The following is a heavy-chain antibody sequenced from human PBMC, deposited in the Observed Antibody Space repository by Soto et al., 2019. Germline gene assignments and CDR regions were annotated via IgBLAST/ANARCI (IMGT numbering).Heavy chain of an antibody. Sequence: PSETLSLTCAVYGGSFSGYYWSWILQPPGKGLEWIGEINHSGSTNYNPSLKSRVTISVDTSKNQFSLKLSSVTAEDTAVYYCATDPFYRSGNLDYWGQGTLVTVSS. CDR2: INHSGST. CDR1: GGSFSGYY. D-gene: IGHD3-10*01. V-gene: IGHV4-34*01. CDR3: ATDPFYRSGNLDY. J-gene: IGHJ4*02.